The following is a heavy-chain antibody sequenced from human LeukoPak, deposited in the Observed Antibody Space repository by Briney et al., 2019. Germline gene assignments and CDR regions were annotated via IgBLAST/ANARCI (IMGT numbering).Heavy chain of an antibody. CDR1: GYTFTSYY. CDR3: ARNEARTVAGVNYYYYYGMDV. V-gene: IGHV1-46*01. D-gene: IGHD6-19*01. Sequence: GASVKVSCKASGYTFTSYYMHWVRQAPGQGLEWMGIINPSGGSTSYAQKFQGRVTITRDTSASTAYMELSSLRSEDTAVYYCARNEARTVAGVNYYYYYGMDVWGQGTTVTVSS. J-gene: IGHJ6*02. CDR2: INPSGGST.